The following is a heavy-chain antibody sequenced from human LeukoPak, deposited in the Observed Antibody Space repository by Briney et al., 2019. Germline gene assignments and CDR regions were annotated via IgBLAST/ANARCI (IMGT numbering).Heavy chain of an antibody. V-gene: IGHV4-39*07. CDR2: IYYSGDT. Sequence: SETLSLTCTVSGGSISSSSYYWGWIRQPPGKGLEWIGSIYYSGDTYYNPSLKSRRVTISTDTAKNQFSLRLTSVTAADTAVYYCARAEKAVTDTLDYWGQGTLITVSS. J-gene: IGHJ4*02. D-gene: IGHD6-19*01. CDR3: ARAEKAVTDTLDY. CDR1: GGSISSSSYY.